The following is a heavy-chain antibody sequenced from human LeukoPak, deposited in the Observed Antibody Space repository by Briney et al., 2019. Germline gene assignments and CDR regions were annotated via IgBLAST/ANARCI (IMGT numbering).Heavy chain of an antibody. CDR1: GYTFTSYY. Sequence: ASVKVSCKASGYTFTSYYMHWLRQAPGQGLQWMGRINPHSGGTNYAQKFQGRVTMTRDTSNSTAYMELSRLRSYDTAVYYCASRPNDYGDYAWGQGTLVTVSS. J-gene: IGHJ4*02. V-gene: IGHV1-2*06. CDR3: ASRPNDYGDYA. D-gene: IGHD4-17*01. CDR2: INPHSGGT.